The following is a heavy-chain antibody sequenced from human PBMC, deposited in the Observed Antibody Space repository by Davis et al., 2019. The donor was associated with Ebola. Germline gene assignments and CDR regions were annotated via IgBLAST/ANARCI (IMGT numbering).Heavy chain of an antibody. CDR3: ARGLPGEQPVPKGRGFDY. D-gene: IGHD6-6*01. CDR1: GGSISSGGYY. V-gene: IGHV4-61*08. J-gene: IGHJ4*02. Sequence: PSETLSLTCTVSGGSISSGGYYWGWIRQPPGKGLEWIGYIYYSGSTNYNPSLKSRVTISVDTSKNQFSLKLSSVTAADTAVYYCARGLPGEQPVPKGRGFDYWGQGTLVTVSS. CDR2: IYYSGST.